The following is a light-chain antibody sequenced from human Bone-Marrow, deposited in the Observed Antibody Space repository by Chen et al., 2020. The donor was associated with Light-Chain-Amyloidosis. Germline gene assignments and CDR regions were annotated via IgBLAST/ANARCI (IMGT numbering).Light chain of an antibody. Sequence: FMLTHPHSVSASPGKTVIISFPRSSGSIATNYVQWYQQRPGSSPTTVISEDDQIPSGVPDLFSGSIDRSSNAAALTISGLKTEDEADYYCQSYQGSSQGVFGGGTKLTVL. CDR1: SGSIATNY. V-gene: IGLV6-57*01. J-gene: IGLJ3*02. CDR2: EDD. CDR3: QSYQGSSQGV.